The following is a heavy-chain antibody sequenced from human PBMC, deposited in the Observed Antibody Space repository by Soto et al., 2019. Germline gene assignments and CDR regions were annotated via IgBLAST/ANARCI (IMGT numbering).Heavy chain of an antibody. J-gene: IGHJ5*02. V-gene: IGHV6-1*01. CDR2: TYYRSKWYN. CDR1: GDSVSSNSAA. Sequence: PSQTLSLTCAISGDSVSSNSAAWNWIRQSPSRGLEWLGRTYYRSKWYNDYAVSVKSRITINPDTSKNQFSLQLNSVTPEDTAVYYCARDPGCFGSWYLCNWFDPWGQGTLVTVSS. D-gene: IGHD6-13*01. CDR3: ARDPGCFGSWYLCNWFDP.